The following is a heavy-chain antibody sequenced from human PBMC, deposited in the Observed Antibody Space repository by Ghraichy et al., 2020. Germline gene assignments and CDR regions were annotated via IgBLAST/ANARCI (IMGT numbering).Heavy chain of an antibody. V-gene: IGHV5-10-1*01. CDR2: IDPSDSYT. Sequence: GESLNISCKGSGYSFSNYGISWVRQMPGKGLEWMGTIDPSDSYTNYSPSFEGHVTISGDRSISTAYLHWSSLQASDTAMYYCARLGRDLLTPNINWFDPWGQGTLVTVSS. D-gene: IGHD3-9*01. CDR1: GYSFSNYG. J-gene: IGHJ5*02. CDR3: ARLGRDLLTPNINWFDP.